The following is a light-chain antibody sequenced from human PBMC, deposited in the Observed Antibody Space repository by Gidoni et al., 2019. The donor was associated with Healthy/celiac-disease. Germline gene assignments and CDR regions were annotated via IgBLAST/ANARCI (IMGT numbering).Light chain of an antibody. CDR3: QQYGSSPWT. J-gene: IGKJ1*01. Sequence: ESVLTQSPGTLSLSPGERATLSCSASQSVSSSYLAWYQQKPGQAPRLLIYGASSRATGIPYRFSGSGSVTDFTLTISRLEPEDFAVYYCQQYGSSPWTFXXXTQVEIK. V-gene: IGKV3-20*01. CDR1: QSVSSSY. CDR2: GAS.